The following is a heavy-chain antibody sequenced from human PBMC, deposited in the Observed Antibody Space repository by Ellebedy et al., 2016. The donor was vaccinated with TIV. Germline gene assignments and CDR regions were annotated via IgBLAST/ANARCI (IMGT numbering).Heavy chain of an antibody. Sequence: PGGSLRLSCAASGFTFTAYWMTWVRQAPGKGLEWVSSITESGGNTYYADSVKGRFTVARDNAKNSLYLQMNSLRAEDTAVYYCGRAREPGYFAYYYYGMDVWGQGTTVTVSS. CDR3: GRAREPGYFAYYYYGMDV. CDR2: ITESGGNT. V-gene: IGHV3-21*04. J-gene: IGHJ6*02. D-gene: IGHD3-9*01. CDR1: GFTFTAYW.